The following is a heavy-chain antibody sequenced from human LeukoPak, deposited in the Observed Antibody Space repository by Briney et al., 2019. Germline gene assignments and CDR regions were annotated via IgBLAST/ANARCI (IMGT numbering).Heavy chain of an antibody. J-gene: IGHJ6*03. CDR3: ARESVYYYYYYYMDV. Sequence: PSETLSLTCTVSGGSISSSSYYWGWISQPPGKGLEWIGSIYYSGSTYYNPSLRSRVTISVDTSKNQFSLKLSSVTAADTAVYYCARESVYYYYYYYMDVWGKGTTVTISS. CDR2: IYYSGST. V-gene: IGHV4-39*02. CDR1: GGSISSSSYY.